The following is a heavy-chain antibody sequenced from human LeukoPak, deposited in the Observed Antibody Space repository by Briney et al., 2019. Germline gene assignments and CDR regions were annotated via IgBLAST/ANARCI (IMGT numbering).Heavy chain of an antibody. J-gene: IGHJ4*02. CDR1: GFTFNSYA. V-gene: IGHV3-23*01. Sequence: GGSLRLSCAASGFTFNSYAMNWVRQAPGKGLEWVSSISSGGDTNYADSVKGRFTISRDNSKNTLYLQMNSLRVEDTAIYYCAGDFDYWGQGTLVTVPS. CDR2: ISSGGDT. CDR3: AGDFDY.